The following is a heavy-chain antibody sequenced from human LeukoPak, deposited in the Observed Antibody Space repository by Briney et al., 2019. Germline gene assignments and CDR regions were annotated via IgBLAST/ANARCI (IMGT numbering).Heavy chain of an antibody. Sequence: SETLSLTCTVSGGPISTYYWSWIRQPPGKGLEWIGYIYSSGSTNYNPSLKSRVTISLDTSKNQFSLKLSSVTAADTAVYYCARMGDYYDSSGYRHDAFDIWGQGTMVTVPS. J-gene: IGHJ3*02. CDR3: ARMGDYYDSSGYRHDAFDI. D-gene: IGHD3-22*01. CDR2: IYSSGST. CDR1: GGPISTYY. V-gene: IGHV4-59*01.